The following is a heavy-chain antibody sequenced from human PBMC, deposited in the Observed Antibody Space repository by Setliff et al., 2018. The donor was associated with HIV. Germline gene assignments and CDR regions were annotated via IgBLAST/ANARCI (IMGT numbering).Heavy chain of an antibody. D-gene: IGHD1-7*01. CDR1: GDSIRIGSYY. J-gene: IGHJ4*02. CDR2: IYRSGST. V-gene: IGHV4-39*02. Sequence: SETLSLTCTVSGDSIRIGSYYWTWIRQPAGKGLGWIGKIYRSGSTYNNPSLKSRVTIAVNKSKNQFSLKVSSVTAADTAVYYCGREGEGELPGYWGQGTMVTVSS. CDR3: GREGEGELPGY.